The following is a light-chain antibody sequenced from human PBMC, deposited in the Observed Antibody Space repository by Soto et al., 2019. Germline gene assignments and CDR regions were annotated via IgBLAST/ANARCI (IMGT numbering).Light chain of an antibody. J-gene: IGLJ1*01. V-gene: IGLV2-23*01. CDR3: CSYAGSSTFYV. CDR1: SSDVGSYNL. Sequence: QSVLTQPASVSGSPGQSITISCTGTSSDVGSYNLVSWYQQHPGKAPKLVIYEGSKRPSGASNRFSGSKSGNTASLTISGLQAEDEADYYCCSYAGSSTFYVFGTGTKVTVL. CDR2: EGS.